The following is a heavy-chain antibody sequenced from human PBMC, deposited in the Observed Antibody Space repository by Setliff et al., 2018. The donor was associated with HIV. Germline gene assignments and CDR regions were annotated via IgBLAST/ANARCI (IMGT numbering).Heavy chain of an antibody. J-gene: IGHJ6*03. CDR1: GYTFTGYY. CDR3: AKDKIRWRSATTSADMDV. CDR2: INPNSGGT. V-gene: IGHV1-2*06. D-gene: IGHD3-16*01. Sequence: GASVKVSCKASGYTFTGYYMHWVRQAPGQGLEWMGRINPNSGGTNYAQKFQGRVTISRDNSQNSTYLQMNGLRIEDTALYFCAKDKIRWRSATTSADMDVWGKGTTVTVSS.